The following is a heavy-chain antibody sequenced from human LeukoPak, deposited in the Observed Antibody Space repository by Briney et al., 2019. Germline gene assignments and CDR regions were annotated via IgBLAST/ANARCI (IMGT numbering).Heavy chain of an antibody. D-gene: IGHD2/OR15-2a*01. CDR3: ARGQALI. Sequence: GGSLRLSCAASGFTFSSYSMNWVRQAPGKGLEWVANIKEDGSEKYYVDSVKGRFTISRDNAKNSLYLQMNSLRAEDTAVYYCARGQALIWGQGTLVTVSS. J-gene: IGHJ4*02. V-gene: IGHV3-7*01. CDR1: GFTFSSYS. CDR2: IKEDGSEK.